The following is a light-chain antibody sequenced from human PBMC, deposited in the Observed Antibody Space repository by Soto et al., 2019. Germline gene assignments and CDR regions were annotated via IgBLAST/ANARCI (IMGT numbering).Light chain of an antibody. CDR1: SSDIAGHKY. Sequence: QSALTQPASVSGSPGQSITISCTGTSSDIAGHKYVSWYQQHPGKAPKLIIFEVTNRPSGVSSRFSASKSGDTASLIISGLQAEDEADYFCSSYSSTFTVVFGGGTKLTVL. J-gene: IGLJ2*01. CDR3: SSYSSTFTVV. CDR2: EVT. V-gene: IGLV2-14*01.